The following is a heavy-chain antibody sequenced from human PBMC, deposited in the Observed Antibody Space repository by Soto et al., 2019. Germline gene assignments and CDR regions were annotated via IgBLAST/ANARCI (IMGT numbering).Heavy chain of an antibody. J-gene: IGHJ4*02. D-gene: IGHD3-22*01. Sequence: PSETLSLTCTVSGGSISGYYWTWIRQPAGKGLEWIGRIYSSGITNYNPSLRSRVTMSVDTSRNQLSLRLTSVTAADTAVYFCARLHDSSGYYELEYWGQGALVTVSS. CDR3: ARLHDSSGYYELEY. V-gene: IGHV4-4*07. CDR1: GGSISGYY. CDR2: IYSSGIT.